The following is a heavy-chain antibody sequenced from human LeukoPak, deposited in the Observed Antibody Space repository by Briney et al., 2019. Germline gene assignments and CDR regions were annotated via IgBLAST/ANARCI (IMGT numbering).Heavy chain of an antibody. CDR1: GFTFSSYS. Sequence: GGSLRLSCAASGFTFSSYSMNWVRQAPGKGLEWVSYISSSSSTIYYADSVKGRFTISRDNAKNSLYLQMNSLRAEDTAVYYRARTLVGATRPYYFDYWGQGTLVTVSS. D-gene: IGHD1-26*01. V-gene: IGHV3-48*01. CDR2: ISSSSSTI. CDR3: ARTLVGATRPYYFDY. J-gene: IGHJ4*02.